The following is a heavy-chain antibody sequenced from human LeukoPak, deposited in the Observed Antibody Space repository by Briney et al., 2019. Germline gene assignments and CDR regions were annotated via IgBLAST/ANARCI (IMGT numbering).Heavy chain of an antibody. CDR3: AKCEDIVVVPAAPFDY. CDR2: IYSGGST. J-gene: IGHJ4*02. Sequence: GGSLRLSCAASGFTFSSYAMSWVRQAPGKGLEWVSVIYSGGSTYYADSVKGRFTISRDNSKNTLYLQMNSLRAEDTAVYYCAKCEDIVVVPAAPFDYWGQGTLVTVSS. D-gene: IGHD2-2*01. CDR1: GFTFSSYA. V-gene: IGHV3-23*03.